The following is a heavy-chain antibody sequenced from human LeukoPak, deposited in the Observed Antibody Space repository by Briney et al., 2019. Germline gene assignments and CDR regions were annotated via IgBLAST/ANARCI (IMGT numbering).Heavy chain of an antibody. D-gene: IGHD6-19*01. CDR3: ATAYSSGGLK. CDR2: IYYSGST. V-gene: IGHV4-59*08. CDR1: GGSISSYY. J-gene: IGHJ4*02. Sequence: PSETLSLTCTVSGGSISSYYWSWIRQPPGKGLEWIGYIYYSGSTNYNPSLKSRVTISVDTSKNQFSLKLSSVTAADTAVYCCATAYSSGGLKWGQGTLVTVSS.